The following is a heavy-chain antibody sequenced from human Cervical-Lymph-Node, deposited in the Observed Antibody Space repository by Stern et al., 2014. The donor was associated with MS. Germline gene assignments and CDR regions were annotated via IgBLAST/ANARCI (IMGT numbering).Heavy chain of an antibody. D-gene: IGHD1-26*01. V-gene: IGHV1-69*06. CDR1: GDTFSSYA. J-gene: IGHJ4*02. CDR3: ARGGGLVGYFDY. Sequence: QVQLVQSGAEVKKPGSSVKVSCKASGDTFSSYAINWVRQAPGQGLEWMGGITPVLGTTNYAQKFQGRVTITADKSTNTAYMELMTLRSEDTDVYYCARGGGLVGYFDYWGQGTLVSVSS. CDR2: ITPVLGTT.